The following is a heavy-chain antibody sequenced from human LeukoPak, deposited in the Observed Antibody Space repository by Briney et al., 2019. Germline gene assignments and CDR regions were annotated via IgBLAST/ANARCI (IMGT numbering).Heavy chain of an antibody. V-gene: IGHV3-20*04. CDR1: VFTFDDYG. D-gene: IGHD6-13*01. CDR3: ARDRARIAAAGLIYYFDY. J-gene: IGHJ4*02. Sequence: GGSLRLSCAASVFTFDDYGMSWVRQAPGKGLEWVSGINWNGGSTGYADSVKGRFTISRDNAKNSLYLQMNSLRAEDTALYYCARDRARIAAAGLIYYFDYWGQGTLVTVSS. CDR2: INWNGGST.